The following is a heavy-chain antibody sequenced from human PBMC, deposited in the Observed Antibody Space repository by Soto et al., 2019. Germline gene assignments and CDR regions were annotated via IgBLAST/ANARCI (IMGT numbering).Heavy chain of an antibody. CDR1: GFTFANYW. J-gene: IGHJ4*02. D-gene: IGHD3-22*01. CDR3: AKNPGYYYDSTGYHFDY. CDR2: IKSDGSNK. V-gene: IGHV3-74*01. Sequence: GGSLRLSCATSGFTFANYWMHWVRQVPGKGLVWVSSIKSDGSNKYYADSVKGRFTISRDNSKNTLYLQMNSLRAEDTAVYYCAKNPGYYYDSTGYHFDYWGQGTLVTVSS.